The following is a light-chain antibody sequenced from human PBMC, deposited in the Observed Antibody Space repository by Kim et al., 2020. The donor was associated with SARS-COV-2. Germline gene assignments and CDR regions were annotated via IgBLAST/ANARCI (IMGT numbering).Light chain of an antibody. CDR3: QQYGSSPPIT. CDR1: QSVSSSY. V-gene: IGKV3-20*01. CDR2: GAS. Sequence: PGERATLSGRASQSVSSSYLAWYQQKPGQAPRLRIYGASSRATGIPDRFSGSGSGTDFTLTISRLEPEDFAVYYCQQYGSSPPITFGQGTRLEIK. J-gene: IGKJ5*01.